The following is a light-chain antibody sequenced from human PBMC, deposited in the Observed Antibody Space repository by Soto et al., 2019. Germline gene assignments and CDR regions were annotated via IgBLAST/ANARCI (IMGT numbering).Light chain of an antibody. CDR1: QSVSSN. CDR2: GPS. J-gene: IGKJ1*01. CDR3: QQYHNWPRT. Sequence: EIVMTQSPATLSVSPGERATLSCRASQSVSSNLAWYQQKPGQAPRLLIYGPSTRATGVPARFSGGGSGTQFTLTISSLQSEDFAIYYCQQYHNWPRTFGQGTKVEVK. V-gene: IGKV3-15*01.